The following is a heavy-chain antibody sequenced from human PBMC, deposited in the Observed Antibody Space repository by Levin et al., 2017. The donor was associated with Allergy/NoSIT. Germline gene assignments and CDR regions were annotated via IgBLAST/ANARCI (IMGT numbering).Heavy chain of an antibody. CDR3: TTGVSWAPSDY. V-gene: IGHV3-15*04. D-gene: IGHD2/OR15-2a*01. CDR1: EFTFSKAW. CDR2: IASNVDGGTV. Sequence: GGSLRLSCTVSEFTFSKAWMSWVRQAPGKGLEWVGRIASNVDGGTVDVATHVEGRFTLSRDDSKNTLYLQMNSLKSEDTAVYYCTTGVSWAPSDYWGQGTLVTVSS. J-gene: IGHJ4*02.